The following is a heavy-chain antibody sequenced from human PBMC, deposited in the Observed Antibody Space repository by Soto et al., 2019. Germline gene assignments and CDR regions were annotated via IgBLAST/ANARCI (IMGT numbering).Heavy chain of an antibody. D-gene: IGHD4-17*01. CDR3: ARDVYGDYTFDS. J-gene: IGHJ4*02. V-gene: IGHV3-53*02. CDR2: IESGGNS. Sequence: EVQLVETGGGFIQPGGSLRLSCVASGFSVSDNYMNWVRQAPGKGLEWVSVIESGGNSYYADSVKGSFIISSDNSKNTLFLQMNSLRADDTAVYHCARDVYGDYTFDSWGQGTLVTVSS. CDR1: GFSVSDNY.